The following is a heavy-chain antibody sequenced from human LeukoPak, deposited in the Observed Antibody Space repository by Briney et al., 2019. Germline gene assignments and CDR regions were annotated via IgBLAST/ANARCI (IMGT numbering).Heavy chain of an antibody. V-gene: IGHV1-69*13. CDR3: ARGRGSSTSCYGCYYYYMDV. CDR1: GGTFSSYA. CDR2: IIPNFGTA. D-gene: IGHD2-2*01. J-gene: IGHJ6*03. Sequence: SVKVSCKASGGTFSSYAISWVRQAPGQGLEWMGGIIPNFGTANYAQKFQGRVTITADESTSTAYMELSSLRSEDTAVYYCARGRGSSTSCYGCYYYYMDVWGKGTTVTVSS.